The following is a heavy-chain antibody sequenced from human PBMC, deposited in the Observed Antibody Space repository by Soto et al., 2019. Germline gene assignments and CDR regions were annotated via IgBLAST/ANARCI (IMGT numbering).Heavy chain of an antibody. J-gene: IGHJ4*02. V-gene: IGHV4-39*02. D-gene: IGHD5-18*01. Sequence: PSETLSLTCTVSGASISSSSYYWGWIRQPPGKGLEWIGSIYYSGSTYYNPSLKSRVTISVDTSKNQFSLKLSSVTAADTAVYYCAREVNSYGHPLDYWGQGTLVTVSS. CDR2: IYYSGST. CDR1: GASISSSSYY. CDR3: AREVNSYGHPLDY.